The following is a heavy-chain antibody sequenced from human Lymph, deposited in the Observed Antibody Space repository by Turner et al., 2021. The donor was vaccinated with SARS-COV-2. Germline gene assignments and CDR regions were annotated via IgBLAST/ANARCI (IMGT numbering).Heavy chain of an antibody. CDR2: INHTGST. CDR3: ARVWVRWWYFDL. D-gene: IGHD7-27*01. CDR1: GGSFSGYY. Sequence: QVQLQPWGAGLLKPSETLSLTCAVYGGSFSGYYWSWIRQPPGKGLEWIGEINHTGSTNYNPSLKSRVTISVDKSKNQFSLKLSSVTAADTAVYYCARVWVRWWYFDLWGRGTLVTVSS. V-gene: IGHV4-34*01. J-gene: IGHJ2*01.